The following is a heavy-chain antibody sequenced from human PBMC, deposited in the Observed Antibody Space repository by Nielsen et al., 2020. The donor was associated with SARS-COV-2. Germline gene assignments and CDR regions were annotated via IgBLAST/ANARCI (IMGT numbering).Heavy chain of an antibody. J-gene: IGHJ5*02. V-gene: IGHV2-5*02. CDR3: AQRRATMILGWFDP. D-gene: IGHD3-10*01. Sequence: SGPTLVKPTQTLTLTCTFSGFSLSTSGVGVGWIRQPPGKALEWLALIYWDDDKRYSPSLKSRLTITKDTSKNQVVLTMTNMDPVDTATYYCAQRRATMILGWFDPWGQGTLVTVSS. CDR1: GFSLSTSGVG. CDR2: IYWDDDK.